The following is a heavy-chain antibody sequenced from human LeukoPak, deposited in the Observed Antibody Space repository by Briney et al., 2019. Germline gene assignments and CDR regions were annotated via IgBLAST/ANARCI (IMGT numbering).Heavy chain of an antibody. D-gene: IGHD6-13*01. Sequence: PGGSLRLSCAASGFTFSNFAMTWVRQAPGKGLEWVSSITGSHGPTYNTDSVKGRFTISRDNSQNTLYLQMNSLRAEDTAVYYCASTRAAAGTIEDYWGQGTLVTVSS. CDR3: ASTRAAAGTIEDY. V-gene: IGHV3-23*01. CDR1: GFTFSNFA. J-gene: IGHJ4*02. CDR2: ITGSHGPT.